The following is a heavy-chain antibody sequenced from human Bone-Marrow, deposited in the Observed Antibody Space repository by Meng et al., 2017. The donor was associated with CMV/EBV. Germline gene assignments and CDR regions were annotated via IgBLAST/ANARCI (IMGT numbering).Heavy chain of an antibody. CDR3: ATGGLYYYGSG. J-gene: IGHJ1*01. V-gene: IGHV4-61*01. D-gene: IGHD3-10*01. CDR1: GGSASSGSYY. CDR2: IYYSGST. Sequence: GSLRLSCTVSGGSASSGSYYWSWIRQPPGKGLEWIGYIYYSGSTNYNPSLKSRVTISVDTSKNQFSLKLSSVTAADTAVYFCATGGLYYYGSGWGQGTLVTVSS.